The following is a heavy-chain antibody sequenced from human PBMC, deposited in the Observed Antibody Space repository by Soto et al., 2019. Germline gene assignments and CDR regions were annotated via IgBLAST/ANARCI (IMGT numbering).Heavy chain of an antibody. CDR3: ARLNDYGHYNIDV. CDR2: IKQDGSEK. J-gene: IGHJ4*02. CDR1: GFTFSSYW. D-gene: IGHD4-17*01. Sequence: GGSLRLSCAASGFTFSSYWMSWVRQAPGKGLEWVANIKQDGSEKYYVDSVKGRFTISRDNAKNSLYLQMNSLRAEDTAVYYCARLNDYGHYNIDVWGQGTRVTVAS. V-gene: IGHV3-7*01.